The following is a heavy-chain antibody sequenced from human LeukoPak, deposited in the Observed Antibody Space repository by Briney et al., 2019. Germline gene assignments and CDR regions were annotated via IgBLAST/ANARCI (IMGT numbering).Heavy chain of an antibody. Sequence: GGSLRLSCAASGFTFSSYAMHWVRQAPGKGLEYVSAISSNGGSTYYANSVKGRFTISRDNSKNTLYLQMGSLRAEDMAVYYCARATPEYYDSSGYSPHFDYWGQETLVTVSS. CDR3: ARATPEYYDSSGYSPHFDY. D-gene: IGHD3-22*01. J-gene: IGHJ4*02. CDR2: ISSNGGST. CDR1: GFTFSSYA. V-gene: IGHV3-64*01.